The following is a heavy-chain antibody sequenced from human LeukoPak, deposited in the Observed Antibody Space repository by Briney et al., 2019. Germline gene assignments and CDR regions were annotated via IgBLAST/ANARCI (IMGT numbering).Heavy chain of an antibody. D-gene: IGHD1-26*01. V-gene: IGHV4-39*01. CDR3: ARGLLYSGSFSRNWFDS. CDR2: IYYSGNT. CDR1: GGSITISSYY. J-gene: IGHJ5*01. Sequence: ASETLSLTCTVSGGSITISSYYWGWIRQPPGKGLEWIGSIYYSGNTYYNPSLKSRVSISIDTSRHQFALKLSSVTAADTAVYYCARGLLYSGSFSRNWFDSWGHGTLVTVSS.